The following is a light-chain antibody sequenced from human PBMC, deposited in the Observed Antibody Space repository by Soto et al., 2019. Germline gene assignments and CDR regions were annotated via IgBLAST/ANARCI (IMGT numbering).Light chain of an antibody. V-gene: IGLV1-44*01. Sequence: QSVLTQPPSASGTPGRRVTISCSGTTSNIGSNTVSWYHHLPGTAPKLLIYSNDQRPSGVPDRFSGSKSGTSASLAISGLQSEDEADYYCAIWDLTLSAWVFGGGTQLTVL. CDR1: TSNIGSNT. CDR2: SND. J-gene: IGLJ3*02. CDR3: AIWDLTLSAWV.